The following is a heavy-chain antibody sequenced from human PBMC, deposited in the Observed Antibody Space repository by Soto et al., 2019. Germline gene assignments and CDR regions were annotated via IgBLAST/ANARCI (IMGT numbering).Heavy chain of an antibody. CDR3: TKDRIAVTAPLDY. J-gene: IGHJ4*02. D-gene: IGHD6-19*01. CDR2: ISTSGGTT. V-gene: IGHV3-23*01. Sequence: HPGGSLRLSCAASGFTFRNYAMSWVRQAPGKGLEWVSGISTSGGTTHYADSVKGRFTISRDNSKNTLYLQMSSLRAEDTAIYYCTKDRIAVTAPLDYWGRGTLVTVSS. CDR1: GFTFRNYA.